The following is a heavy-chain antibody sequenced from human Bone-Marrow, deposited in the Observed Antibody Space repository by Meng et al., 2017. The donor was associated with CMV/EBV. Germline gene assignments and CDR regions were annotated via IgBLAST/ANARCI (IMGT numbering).Heavy chain of an antibody. D-gene: IGHD2-2*02. CDR2: ISSSGSTI. J-gene: IGHJ3*02. V-gene: IGHV3-11*01. Sequence: GGSLRLSCAASGFTFSDYYMSWIRQAPGKGLEWVSYISSSGSTIYYADSVKGRFTISRDNAKNSLYLQMNSLRAEDTAVYYCARDLDCSSTSCYTRSATDIWGQGTMVTVSS. CDR3: ARDLDCSSTSCYTRSATDI. CDR1: GFTFSDYY.